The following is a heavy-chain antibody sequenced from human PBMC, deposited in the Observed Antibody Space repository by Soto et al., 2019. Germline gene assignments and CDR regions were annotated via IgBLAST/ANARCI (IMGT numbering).Heavy chain of an antibody. D-gene: IGHD3-3*01. V-gene: IGHV4-34*01. CDR3: AKEDDYWNGYLAY. CDR1: GGSFSGYY. J-gene: IGHJ4*02. CDR2: INHSGST. Sequence: PSETLSLTCAVYGGSFSGYYWSWIRQPPGKGLEWIGEINHSGSTNYNPSLKSRVTISVDTSKNQFSLKLRSVTAADTAVYYCAKEDDYWNGYLAYWGQGILVTVS.